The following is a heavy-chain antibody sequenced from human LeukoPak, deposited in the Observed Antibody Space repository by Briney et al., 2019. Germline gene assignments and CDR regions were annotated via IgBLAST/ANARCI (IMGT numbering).Heavy chain of an antibody. V-gene: IGHV3-48*04. CDR2: IGHTGSIT. CDR3: AKDARAAAVYYFDY. J-gene: IGHJ4*02. CDR1: GFTFGSYS. Sequence: GGSLRLSCAGSGFTFGSYSMNWVRHAPGKGLEWVSYIGHTGSITDYADSVKGRFTISRDNAKNSLYLQMNTLRAEDTAVYYCAKDARAAAVYYFDYWGQGTLATVS. D-gene: IGHD6-13*01.